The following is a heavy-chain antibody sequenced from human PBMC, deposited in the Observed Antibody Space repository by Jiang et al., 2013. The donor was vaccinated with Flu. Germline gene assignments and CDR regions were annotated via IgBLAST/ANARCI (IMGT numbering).Heavy chain of an antibody. CDR2: IYYSGRT. Sequence: GPGLVKPSQTLSLTCTVSGGSIGSGGYYWNWIRQHPGKGLEWLGYIYYSGRTDYNPSLKSRLTISVDTSKNQFSLRLASVTAADTAVYFCARDRHDYGADPFDIVGPGDKWSPSL. V-gene: IGHV4-31*03. J-gene: IGHJ3*02. CDR1: GGSIGSGGYY. CDR3: ARDRHDYGADPFDI. D-gene: IGHD4-17*01.